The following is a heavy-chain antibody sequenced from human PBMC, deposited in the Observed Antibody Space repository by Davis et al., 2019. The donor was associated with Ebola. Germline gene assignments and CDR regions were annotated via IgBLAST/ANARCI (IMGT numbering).Heavy chain of an antibody. V-gene: IGHV1-8*03. J-gene: IGHJ5*02. CDR1: GYTFTGYY. D-gene: IGHD4-17*01. CDR3: ARSRSWYGDYEGYWFDP. Sequence: ASVKVSCKASGYTFTGYYMHWVRQAPGQGLEWMGWMNPNSGNTGYAQKFQGRVTITRNTSISTTYMELSSLRSEDTAVYYCARSRSWYGDYEGYWFDPWGQGTLVTVSS. CDR2: MNPNSGNT.